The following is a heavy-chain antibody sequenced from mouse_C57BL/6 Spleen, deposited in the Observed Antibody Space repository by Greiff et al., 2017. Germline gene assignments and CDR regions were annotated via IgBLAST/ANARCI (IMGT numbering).Heavy chain of an antibody. CDR3: ARANYGSIYGYFDV. V-gene: IGHV3-1*01. Sequence: EVKLMESGPGMVKPSQSLSLTCTVTGYSITSGYDWHWIRHFPGNKLEWMGYISYSGSTNYNPSLKSRISITHDTSKNHFFLKLNSVTTEDTATYFCARANYGSIYGYFDVWGTGTTVTVSS. CDR2: ISYSGST. D-gene: IGHD1-1*01. J-gene: IGHJ1*03. CDR1: GYSITSGYD.